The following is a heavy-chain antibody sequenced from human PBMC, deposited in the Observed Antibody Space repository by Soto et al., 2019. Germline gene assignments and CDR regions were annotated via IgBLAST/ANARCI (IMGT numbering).Heavy chain of an antibody. J-gene: IGHJ6*02. CDR1: A. Sequence: AMHWVRQAPGQRLEWMGWINAGNGNTKYSQKFQGRVTITRDTSASTAYMELSSLRSEDTAVYYCARDENIVVVPAAIPFHYYGMDVWRQGTTVTVSS. CDR2: INAGNGNT. D-gene: IGHD2-2*02. V-gene: IGHV1-3*01. CDR3: ARDENIVVVPAAIPFHYYGMDV.